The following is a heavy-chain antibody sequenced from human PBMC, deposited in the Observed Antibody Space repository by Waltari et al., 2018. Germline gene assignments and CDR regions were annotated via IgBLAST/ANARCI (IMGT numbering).Heavy chain of an antibody. D-gene: IGHD5-12*01. V-gene: IGHV1-69*14. Sequence: QVQLVQSGAEVKKPGSSVKVSCKASGGTFSSYAISWVLQAPGQGLEWMGGIIPIFGTANYAQKFQGRVTITADKSTSTAYMELSSLRSEDTAVYYCAAAEEATIFDAFDIWGQGTMVTVSS. J-gene: IGHJ3*02. CDR2: IIPIFGTA. CDR3: AAAEEATIFDAFDI. CDR1: GGTFSSYA.